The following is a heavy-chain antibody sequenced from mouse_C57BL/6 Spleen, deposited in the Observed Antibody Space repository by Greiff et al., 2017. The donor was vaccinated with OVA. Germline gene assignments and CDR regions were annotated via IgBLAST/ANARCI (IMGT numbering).Heavy chain of an antibody. V-gene: IGHV1-72*01. CDR2: IDPNSGGT. CDR3: ARTVKRYYGSSLWFAY. CDR1: GYTFTSYW. J-gene: IGHJ3*01. Sequence: QVQLQQPGAELVKPGASVKLSCKASGYTFTSYWMHWVKQRPGRGLEWIGRIDPNSGGTKYNEKFKSKATLTVDKPSSTAYMQLSSLTSEDSAVDYCARTVKRYYGSSLWFAYWGQGTLVTVSA. D-gene: IGHD1-1*01.